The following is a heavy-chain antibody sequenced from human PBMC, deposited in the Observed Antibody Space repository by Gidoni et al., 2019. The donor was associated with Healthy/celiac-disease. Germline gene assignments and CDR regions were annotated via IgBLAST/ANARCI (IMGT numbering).Heavy chain of an antibody. CDR2: IHYSGST. CDR3: ARQVYSYGLYYFDY. D-gene: IGHD5-18*01. CDR1: GGAISSSRYY. V-gene: IGHV4-39*01. J-gene: IGHJ4*02. Sequence: QLPLQESGPGLVKPAETLSLTCTVSGGAISSSRYYWGWIRQPPGKGLEWIGSIHYSGSTYYNPSLKSRVTISVDTSKNQFSLKLSSVTAADTAVYYCARQVYSYGLYYFDYWGQGILVTVSS.